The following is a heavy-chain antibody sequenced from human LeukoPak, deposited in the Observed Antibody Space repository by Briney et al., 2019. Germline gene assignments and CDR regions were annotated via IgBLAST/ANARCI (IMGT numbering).Heavy chain of an antibody. CDR3: ARGGTLFDY. J-gene: IGHJ4*02. Sequence: SETLSLTCTVSGGSISSSSYYWGWIRQPPGKGLEWIGSIYYSGSTYYDPSLKSRVTISVDTSKNQFSLKLSSVTAADTAVYYCARGGTLFDYWSQGTLVTVSS. CDR1: GGSISSSSYY. CDR2: IYYSGST. V-gene: IGHV4-39*07.